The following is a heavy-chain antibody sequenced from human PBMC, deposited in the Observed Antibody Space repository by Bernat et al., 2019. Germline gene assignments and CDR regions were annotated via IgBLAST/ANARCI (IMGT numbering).Heavy chain of an antibody. CDR3: ARDSKYKLPRRDSYYHMDV. D-gene: IGHD2-2*01. J-gene: IGHJ6*03. V-gene: IGHV1-69*06. CDR1: GGTFSSYA. CDR2: MIPIFGTA. Sequence: QVQLVQSGAEVKKPGSSVKVSCKASGGTFSSYAISWVRQAPGQGLEWMGGMIPIFGTANYAQKFQGRVTLTADKSTSTAYMGLSSLRSEDTAVYYWARDSKYKLPRRDSYYHMDVWGKGTTVTVSS.